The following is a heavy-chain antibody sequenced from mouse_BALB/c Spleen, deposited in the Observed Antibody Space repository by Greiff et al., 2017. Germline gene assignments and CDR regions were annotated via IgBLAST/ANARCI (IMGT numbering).Heavy chain of an antibody. CDR3: AREGNYDWFAY. J-gene: IGHJ3*01. CDR1: GFTFSSFG. CDR2: ISSGSSTI. V-gene: IGHV5-17*02. Sequence: VQLKESGGGLVQPGGSRKLSCAASGFTFSSFGMHWVRQAPEKGLEWVAYISSGSSTIYYADTVKGRFTISRDNPKNTLFLQMTSLRSEDTAMYYCAREGNYDWFAYWGQGTLVTVSA. D-gene: IGHD2-1*01.